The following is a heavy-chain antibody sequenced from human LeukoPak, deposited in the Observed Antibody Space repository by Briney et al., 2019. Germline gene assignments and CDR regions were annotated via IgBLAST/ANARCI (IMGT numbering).Heavy chain of an antibody. CDR2: IYYSGST. CDR1: GGSVSSYY. Sequence: PETLSLTCTVSGGSVSSYYWSWIRQPPGKGLEWIGYIYYSGSTNYNPSLKSRVTISVDTSKNQFSLKLSSVTAADTAVYYCARRTRHYGMDVWGQGTTVTVSS. CDR3: ARRTRHYGMDV. J-gene: IGHJ6*02. V-gene: IGHV4-59*02.